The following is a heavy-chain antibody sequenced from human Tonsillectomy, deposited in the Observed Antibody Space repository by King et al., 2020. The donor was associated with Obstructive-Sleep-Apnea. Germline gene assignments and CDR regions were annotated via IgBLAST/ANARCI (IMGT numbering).Heavy chain of an antibody. J-gene: IGHJ6*02. D-gene: IGHD3-22*01. CDR1: GFTFDDYT. CDR2: IIWDGDDT. Sequence: VQLVQSGGLVVQPGGSLRLSCVASGFTFDDYTMHWVLQAPGKGLEWVSLIIWDGDDTYYADSVKGRFTISRDNSKSSLYLQMNSLRTEDTALYYCAKDIGAGGVNNYDDIYYYYGMDVWGQGTTVTVSS. V-gene: IGHV3-43*01. CDR3: AKDIGAGGVNNYDDIYYYYGMDV.